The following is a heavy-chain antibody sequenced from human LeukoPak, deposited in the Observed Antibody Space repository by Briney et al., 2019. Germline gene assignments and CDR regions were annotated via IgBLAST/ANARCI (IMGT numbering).Heavy chain of an antibody. CDR3: VTKVSDL. V-gene: IGHV1-69*05. J-gene: IGHJ5*02. Sequence: SVKVSCKASGGTFRRSAIGWVRQAPGQGLEWMGRIVPMLNATHYAQKFQGRVTITTDESTTTGYMELSSLRFEDTAVCYCVTKVSDLWGQGTLVTVSS. CDR2: IVPMLNAT. CDR1: GGTFRRSA.